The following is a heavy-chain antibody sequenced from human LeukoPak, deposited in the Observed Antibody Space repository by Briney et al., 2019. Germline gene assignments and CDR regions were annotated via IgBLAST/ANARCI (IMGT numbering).Heavy chain of an antibody. J-gene: IGHJ6*03. V-gene: IGHV1-24*01. D-gene: IGHD3-10*01. CDR2: FDPEDGET. Sequence: ASVKVSCKVSGYTLTELSMHWVRQAPGEGLEWMGGFDPEDGETIYAQKFQGRVTMTEDTSTDTAYMELSSLRSEDTAVYYCATGPTYYYGSGSSRYMDVWGKGTTVTVSS. CDR1: GYTLTELS. CDR3: ATGPTYYYGSGSSRYMDV.